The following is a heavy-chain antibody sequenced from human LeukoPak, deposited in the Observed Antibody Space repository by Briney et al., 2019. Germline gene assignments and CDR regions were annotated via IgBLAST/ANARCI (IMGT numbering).Heavy chain of an antibody. V-gene: IGHV5-10-1*01. CDR3: ARLGSSGYPPRYFDY. J-gene: IGHJ4*02. Sequence: GESLKISCKGSGYSFTSYWISWVRQMPGKGLEWRGRIDPSDSYTNYSPSFQGHVTISADKSISTAYLQWSSLKASDTAMYYCARLGSSGYPPRYFDYWGQGTLVTVSS. D-gene: IGHD3-22*01. CDR2: IDPSDSYT. CDR1: GYSFTSYW.